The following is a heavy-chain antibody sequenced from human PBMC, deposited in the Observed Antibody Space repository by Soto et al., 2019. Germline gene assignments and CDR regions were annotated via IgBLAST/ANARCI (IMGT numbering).Heavy chain of an antibody. V-gene: IGHV4-59*01. Sequence: SETLSLTCTVSGGSISSYYWSLIRQPPGKGLEWIGYIYYSGSTNYNPSLKSRVTISVDTSKNQFSLKLSSVTAADTAVYYCARVGGSYLLRGYGFDPWGQGTLVTVSS. J-gene: IGHJ5*02. CDR1: GGSISSYY. D-gene: IGHD1-26*01. CDR3: ARVGGSYLLRGYGFDP. CDR2: IYYSGST.